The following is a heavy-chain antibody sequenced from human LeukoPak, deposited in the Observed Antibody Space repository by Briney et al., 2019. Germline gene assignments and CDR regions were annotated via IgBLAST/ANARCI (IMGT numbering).Heavy chain of an antibody. CDR2: VFHTGSS. D-gene: IGHD4-11*01. V-gene: IGHV4-38-2*01. CDR3: ARGISTTGHDY. CDR1: GYSISSGYY. Sequence: PSETLSLTCAVSGYSISSGYYWGWIRQPPGKGPEWIGSVFHTGSSYYIPSLKRRVTISVDTSKNQFSLEVSSVTAADTAIYYCARGISTTGHDYWGPGTLVTVSS. J-gene: IGHJ4*02.